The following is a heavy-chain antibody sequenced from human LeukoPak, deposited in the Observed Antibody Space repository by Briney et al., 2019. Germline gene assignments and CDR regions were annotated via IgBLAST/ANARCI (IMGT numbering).Heavy chain of an antibody. D-gene: IGHD3-9*01. CDR2: INHSGST. CDR1: GGSFSGYY. V-gene: IGHV4-34*01. CDR3: ARGGNVLRYFDWLAYGMDV. Sequence: SETLSRTCAVYGGSFSGYYWSRIRQPPGKGLEWIGEINHSGSTNYNPSLKSRVTISVDTSKNQFSLKLSSVTAADTAVYYCARGGNVLRYFDWLAYGMDVWGQGTTVTVSS. J-gene: IGHJ6*02.